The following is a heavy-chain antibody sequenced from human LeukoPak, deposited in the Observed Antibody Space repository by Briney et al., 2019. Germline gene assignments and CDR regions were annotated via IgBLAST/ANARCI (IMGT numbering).Heavy chain of an antibody. Sequence: PSETLSLTCTVSGGSISSYYWSWIRQHPGKGLEWIGYIYYSGSTYYNPSLKSRVTISVDTSKNQFSLKLSSVTAADTAVYYCARVSAAAGRSWFDPWGQGTLVTVSS. J-gene: IGHJ5*02. D-gene: IGHD6-13*01. V-gene: IGHV4-59*06. CDR2: IYYSGST. CDR1: GGSISSYY. CDR3: ARVSAAAGRSWFDP.